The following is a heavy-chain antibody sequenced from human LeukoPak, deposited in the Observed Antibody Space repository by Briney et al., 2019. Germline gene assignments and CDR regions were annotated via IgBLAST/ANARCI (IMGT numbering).Heavy chain of an antibody. D-gene: IGHD6-6*01. J-gene: IGHJ4*02. V-gene: IGHV1-2*02. CDR2: INPNSGGT. Sequence: GASVKASCKASGYTFTGYYMHWVRQAPGQGLEWMGWINPNSGGTNYAQKFQGRVTMTRDTSISTAYMELSRLRSDDTAVYYCARDLGIAARTYSNDYWGQGTLVTVSS. CDR3: ARDLGIAARTYSNDY. CDR1: GYTFTGYY.